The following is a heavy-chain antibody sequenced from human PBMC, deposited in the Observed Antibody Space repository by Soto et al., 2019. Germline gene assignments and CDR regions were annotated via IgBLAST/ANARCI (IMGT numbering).Heavy chain of an antibody. CDR2: IIPIFGTA. CDR3: ARGTSVVVPAAVGGYYGMDV. Sequence: QVQLVQSGAEVKKPVSSVKVSCKASGGTFSSYAISWVRQAPGQGLEWMGGIIPIFGTANYAQKFQGRVTITADKSTSTAYMELSSLRSEDTAVYYCARGTSVVVPAAVGGYYGMDVWGQGTTVTVSS. J-gene: IGHJ6*02. D-gene: IGHD2-2*01. V-gene: IGHV1-69*06. CDR1: GGTFSSYA.